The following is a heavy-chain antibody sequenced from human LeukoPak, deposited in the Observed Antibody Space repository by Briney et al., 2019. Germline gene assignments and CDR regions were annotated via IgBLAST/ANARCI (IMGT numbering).Heavy chain of an antibody. V-gene: IGHV1-69*13. CDR1: GGTFSSYA. Sequence: SVKVSCKASGGTFSSYAISWVRQAPGQGLEWMGRIIPIFGTANYAQKFQGRVTITADESTSTAYMELSSMRSEDTAVYYCASLGGNIVVVPEWGQGTLVTVSS. CDR3: ASLGGNIVVVPE. D-gene: IGHD2-2*01. J-gene: IGHJ4*02. CDR2: IIPIFGTA.